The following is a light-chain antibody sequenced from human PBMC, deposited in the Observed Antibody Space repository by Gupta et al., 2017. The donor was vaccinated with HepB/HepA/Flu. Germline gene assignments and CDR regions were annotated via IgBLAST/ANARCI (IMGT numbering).Light chain of an antibody. Sequence: IQMTQSPSSLSASVGDRVTITCRASQSISSYLNWYQQKPGKAPKLLIYAASSLQSGVPSRFSGSGSGTDFTLTISSRQHEDFATYYCQQSYSTPLFTFGRGTKVDIK. CDR1: QSISSY. V-gene: IGKV1-39*01. CDR2: AAS. J-gene: IGKJ3*01. CDR3: QQSYSTPLFT.